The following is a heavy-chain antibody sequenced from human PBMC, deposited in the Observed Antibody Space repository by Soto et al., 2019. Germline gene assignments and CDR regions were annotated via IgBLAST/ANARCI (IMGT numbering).Heavy chain of an antibody. D-gene: IGHD3-3*01. Sequence: QVQLQESGPGLVKPSQTLSLTCTVSGGSISSGDYYWSWIRQPPGKGLEWIGYINYRASTYYNPSLKSRIIISVDTSKNQFSLKLNSVTAADTAVYFCARAPLVFGFWFDPWGQGTLVTVSS. J-gene: IGHJ5*02. V-gene: IGHV4-30-4*01. CDR2: INYRAST. CDR1: GGSISSGDYY. CDR3: ARAPLVFGFWFDP.